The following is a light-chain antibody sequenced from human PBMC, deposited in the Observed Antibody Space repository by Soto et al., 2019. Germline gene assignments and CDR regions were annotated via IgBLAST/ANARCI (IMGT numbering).Light chain of an antibody. CDR1: SSDVGSYNL. Sequence: QSALTQPASVSGSPGQSITISCTGTSSDVGSYNLVSWYQQHPGKAPKLMIYEVSKRPSGVSNRFSGCKSGNTASLTISGLQAEDGADYYCCSHAGSSTFGVCGGRTTLTVL. J-gene: IGLJ2*01. CDR3: CSHAGSSTFGV. CDR2: EVS. V-gene: IGLV2-23*02.